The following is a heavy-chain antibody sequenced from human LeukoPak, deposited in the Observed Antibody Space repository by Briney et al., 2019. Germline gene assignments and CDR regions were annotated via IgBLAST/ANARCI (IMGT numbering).Heavy chain of an antibody. D-gene: IGHD2-2*01. CDR2: IRYDGSNK. CDR3: AKDSHYCSSTSCPLGGWFDP. Sequence: PGGSLRLSCAASGFTFSSYGMHWVRQAPGKGLEWVAFIRYDGSNKYYADSVKGRFTISRDNSKNTLYLQMNSLRAEDTAVYYCAKDSHYCSSTSCPLGGWFDPWGQGTLVTVSS. V-gene: IGHV3-30*02. CDR1: GFTFSSYG. J-gene: IGHJ5*02.